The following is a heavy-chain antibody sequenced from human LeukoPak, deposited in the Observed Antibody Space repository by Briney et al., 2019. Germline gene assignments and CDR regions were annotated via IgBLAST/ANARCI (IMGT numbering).Heavy chain of an antibody. CDR3: ARGSNYYYDSSADHPRY. Sequence: GASVKVSCKASGYTFTSYYMHWVRQAPGQGLEWMGIINPSGGTTTYAQQFQGGVTMTRDTSTSTVYMELNTLRSEDTAVYYCARGSNYYYDSSADHPRYWGQGTLVTVSS. CDR1: GYTFTSYY. J-gene: IGHJ4*02. V-gene: IGHV1-46*01. D-gene: IGHD3-22*01. CDR2: INPSGGTT.